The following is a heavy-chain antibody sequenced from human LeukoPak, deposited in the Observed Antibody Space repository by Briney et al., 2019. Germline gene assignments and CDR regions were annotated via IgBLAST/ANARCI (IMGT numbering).Heavy chain of an antibody. CDR2: ISYDGSNK. J-gene: IGHJ4*02. V-gene: IGHV3-30*18. D-gene: IGHD6-19*01. Sequence: GRSLRLSCAASGFTFSSYGMHWVRQAPGKGLEWVAVISYDGSNKYYADSVKGRFTISRDNSKNTLYLQTNSLRAEDTAVYYCAKAGYSSEEDYFDYWGQGTLVTVSS. CDR1: GFTFSSYG. CDR3: AKAGYSSEEDYFDY.